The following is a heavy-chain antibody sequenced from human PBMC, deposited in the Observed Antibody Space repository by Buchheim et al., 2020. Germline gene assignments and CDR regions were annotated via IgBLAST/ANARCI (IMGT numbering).Heavy chain of an antibody. Sequence: QVQLQESGPGLVKPSETLSLTCTVSGGSISTYYWSWIRQPPGKGLEWIGYIYYSGSTTYNPSLESRVTISVDTSKNQFSLKLSSVTAADTAVYYCARARMDYYYYYGMDVWGQGTT. V-gene: IGHV4-59*01. CDR1: GGSISTYY. D-gene: IGHD1-14*01. J-gene: IGHJ6*02. CDR2: IYYSGST. CDR3: ARARMDYYYYYGMDV.